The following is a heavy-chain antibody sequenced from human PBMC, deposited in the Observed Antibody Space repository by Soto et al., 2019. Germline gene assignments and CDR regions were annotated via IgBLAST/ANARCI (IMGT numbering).Heavy chain of an antibody. CDR1: GYAFTRSG. CDR2: INPSGGST. D-gene: IGHD6-13*01. CDR3: ARPWYSSSWPLFDY. Sequence: GASVKVSCKAAGYAFTRSGISWVRQAPGQGLEWMGIINPSGGSTSYAQKFQGRVTMTRDTSTSTVYMELSSLRSEDTAVYYCARPWYSSSWPLFDYWGQGTLVTVSS. J-gene: IGHJ4*02. V-gene: IGHV1-46*03.